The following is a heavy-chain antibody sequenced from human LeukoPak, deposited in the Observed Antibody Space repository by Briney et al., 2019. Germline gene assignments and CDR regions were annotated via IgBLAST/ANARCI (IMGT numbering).Heavy chain of an antibody. D-gene: IGHD6-19*01. CDR3: ARDMTGIAVAGTDY. CDR1: GFTFSNYV. V-gene: IGHV3-21*01. Sequence: AGGSLRLSCAASGFTFSNYVMSWARQAPGKGLEWVSSISDSGGYTYYADSVKGRFTISRDNAKNSLYLQMNSLRAEDTAVYYCARDMTGIAVAGTDYWGQGTLVTVSS. CDR2: ISDSGGYT. J-gene: IGHJ4*02.